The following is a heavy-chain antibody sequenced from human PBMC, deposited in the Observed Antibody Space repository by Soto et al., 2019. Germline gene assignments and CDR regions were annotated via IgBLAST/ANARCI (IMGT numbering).Heavy chain of an antibody. CDR3: AKDWGSIVVVVGGGYYGMDV. CDR1: GFTFSSYG. J-gene: IGHJ6*02. D-gene: IGHD2-15*01. CDR2: ISYDGSNK. Sequence: GGSLRLSCAASGFTFSSYGMHWVRQAPGKGLEWVAVISYDGSNKYYADSVKGRFTISRDNSKNTLYLQMNSLRAEDTAVYYCAKDWGSIVVVVGGGYYGMDVWGQGTTVTVSS. V-gene: IGHV3-30*18.